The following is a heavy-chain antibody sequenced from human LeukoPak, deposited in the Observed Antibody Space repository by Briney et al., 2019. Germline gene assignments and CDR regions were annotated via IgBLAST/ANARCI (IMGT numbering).Heavy chain of an antibody. CDR1: GFTFSSYS. CDR2: ISTSSSAI. V-gene: IGHV3-48*02. D-gene: IGHD6-19*01. J-gene: IGHJ4*02. CDR3: ARDGWYYFDY. Sequence: GGSLRLSCAASGFTFSSYSMNWVRQAPGKGLEWVSYISTSSSAIYYADSVKGRFTISRDNAKNSLFLHMNSLRDEDTAVYYCARDGWYYFDYWGQGTLVTVSS.